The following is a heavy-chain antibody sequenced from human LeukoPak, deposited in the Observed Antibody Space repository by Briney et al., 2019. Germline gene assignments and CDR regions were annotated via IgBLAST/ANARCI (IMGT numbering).Heavy chain of an antibody. CDR3: AGNRNALGDVNWLDP. CDR1: GASINGYY. CDR2: IYGTGSS. J-gene: IGHJ5*02. Sequence: PSETLSLTCTVSGASINGYYWNWIRLSPGKGLEWIAFIYGTGSSNYNPSLRSRVTISLDTSKNQFSLKLKSVTAADTAVYYCAGNRNALGDVNWLDPWGQGTLVTVSS. D-gene: IGHD3-16*01. V-gene: IGHV4-59*01.